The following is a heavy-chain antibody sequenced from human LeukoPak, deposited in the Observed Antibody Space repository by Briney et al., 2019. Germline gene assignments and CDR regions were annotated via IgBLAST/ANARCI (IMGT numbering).Heavy chain of an antibody. CDR2: ITGSGGST. Sequence: GGSLRLSCAASEFTFSRYAMSWVRQVPGKGLEWVSSITGSGGSTYYADSVKGRFTISRDNSKNTLYLQMNSLRAEDTAVYYCAKDPAYYYDSSGYSGTFDFWGQGTMVTFSS. V-gene: IGHV3-23*01. D-gene: IGHD3-22*01. J-gene: IGHJ3*01. CDR1: EFTFSRYA. CDR3: AKDPAYYYDSSGYSGTFDF.